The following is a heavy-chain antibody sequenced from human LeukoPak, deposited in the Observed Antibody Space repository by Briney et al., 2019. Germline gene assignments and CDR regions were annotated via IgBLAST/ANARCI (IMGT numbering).Heavy chain of an antibody. Sequence: ASVKVSCQASGYTFTGYYMHWVRPAPGQGLEWMGWINPNSGGTNYAQKFQGRVTMTRDTSISTTYMELSRLKSDDTAIYYCARSDSSGYLDYWGQGTLVTVSS. D-gene: IGHD3-22*01. CDR2: INPNSGGT. V-gene: IGHV1-2*02. CDR3: ARSDSSGYLDY. CDR1: GYTFTGYY. J-gene: IGHJ4*02.